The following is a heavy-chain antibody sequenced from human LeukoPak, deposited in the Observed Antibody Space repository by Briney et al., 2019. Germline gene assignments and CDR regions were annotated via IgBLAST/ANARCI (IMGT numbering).Heavy chain of an antibody. Sequence: AESLKISCQGSGYSFTSYYIAWLRHRPAQSVEWMVIVIPYDSGIKYCPSVKGHVSISVVKTLKTAYLQWRNLMASDAAVVYCGRRGEGDLAGYLQHCSEGTPVVVSS. D-gene: IGHD2-21*01. CDR2: VIPYDSGI. V-gene: IGHV5-51*01. CDR1: GYSFTSYY. CDR3: GRRGEGDLAGYLQH. J-gene: IGHJ1*01.